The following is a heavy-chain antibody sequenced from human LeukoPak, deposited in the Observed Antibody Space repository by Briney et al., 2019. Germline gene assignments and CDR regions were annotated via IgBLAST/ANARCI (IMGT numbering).Heavy chain of an antibody. Sequence: ASVKVSCKASGYTFTSYGINWVRQATGQGLEWMGWMNPNSGNTGYAQKFQGRVTMTRNTSISTAYMELSSLRSEDTAVYYCARGVAEIRYCSSTSCPNWFDPWGQGTLVTVSS. D-gene: IGHD2-2*01. CDR3: ARGVAEIRYCSSTSCPNWFDP. J-gene: IGHJ5*02. V-gene: IGHV1-8*02. CDR2: MNPNSGNT. CDR1: GYTFTSYG.